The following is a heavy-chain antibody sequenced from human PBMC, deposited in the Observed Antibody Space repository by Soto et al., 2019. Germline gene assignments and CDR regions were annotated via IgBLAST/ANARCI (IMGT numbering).Heavy chain of an antibody. D-gene: IGHD3-22*01. CDR3: ASRHYYDSSGYHDDAFDI. Sequence: PGGSLRLSCVVSGFSVSSNYMSWVRQAPGKGLDWVSVLYSDGSTYYADSVKGRFTISRDNAKNSLYLQMNSLRAEDTAVYYCASRHYYDSSGYHDDAFDIWGQGTMVTVSS. V-gene: IGHV3-53*01. J-gene: IGHJ3*02. CDR1: GFSVSSNY. CDR2: LYSDGST.